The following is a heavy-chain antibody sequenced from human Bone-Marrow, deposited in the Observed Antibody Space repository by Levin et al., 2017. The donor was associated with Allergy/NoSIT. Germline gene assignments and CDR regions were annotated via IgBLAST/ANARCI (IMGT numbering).Heavy chain of an antibody. V-gene: IGHV4-30-4*01. CDR3: ASTATSGDYGSYDAGYHFGY. D-gene: IGHD4-11*01. CDR2: IYYSGIA. CDR1: GGSIDSGDFY. Sequence: SETLSLTCSVSGGSIDSGDFYWSWIRQPPGTGLEWVVSIYYSGIAYYNPSLKGRPTISVDTSKNQFSLRLGSVTAADTAVYYCASTATSGDYGSYDAGYHFGYWGQGTLVTVAS. J-gene: IGHJ4*02.